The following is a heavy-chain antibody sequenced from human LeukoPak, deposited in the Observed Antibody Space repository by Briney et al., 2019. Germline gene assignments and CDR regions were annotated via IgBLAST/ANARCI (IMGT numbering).Heavy chain of an antibody. D-gene: IGHD1-1*01. CDR3: ARDFSNFSYGTWFDP. J-gene: IGHJ5*02. CDR1: GYTFTRYG. V-gene: IGHV1-18*01. Sequence: ASVKVSCKASGYTFTRYGITWVRQAPGQGLEWMGRISTYNGKTNYAQKVQDRVTMTTDTSTSTVYMELRSLRSDDTALYFCARDFSNFSYGTWFDPWGQGTLVTVSS. CDR2: ISTYNGKT.